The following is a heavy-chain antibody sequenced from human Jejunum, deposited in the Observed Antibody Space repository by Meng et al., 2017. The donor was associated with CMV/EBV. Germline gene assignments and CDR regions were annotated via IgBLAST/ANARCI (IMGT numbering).Heavy chain of an antibody. D-gene: IGHD6-19*01. V-gene: IGHV4-4*07. CDR2: VYTSGST. J-gene: IGHJ4*02. CDR3: ARASNSAGWYGFDY. CDR1: GDSITGYY. Sequence: QVKLMEPGPGLAKPSETLSLTCTVSGDSITGYYYNWIRQPAGKGLEWIGRVYTSGSTNYSPSLKSRVTMSVDTSMKQLSLKLTSVTAADTAVYYCARASNSAGWYGFDYWGQGTLVTVSS.